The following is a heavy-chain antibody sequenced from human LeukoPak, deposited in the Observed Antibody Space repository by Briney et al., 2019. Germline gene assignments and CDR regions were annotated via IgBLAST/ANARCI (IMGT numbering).Heavy chain of an antibody. V-gene: IGHV3-23*01. D-gene: IGHD1-26*01. J-gene: IGHJ4*02. CDR1: GFTISGYA. CDR2: SGTGGST. Sequence: PGGSLRLSCAASGFTISGYAMSWVRQAPGKGLEWVSASGTGGSTSYADSVKGRFTISRDNSRNTLYLQMNSLRAEDTAVYYCARLRGAGSYYRDFWGQGTLVTVSS. CDR3: ARLRGAGSYYRDF.